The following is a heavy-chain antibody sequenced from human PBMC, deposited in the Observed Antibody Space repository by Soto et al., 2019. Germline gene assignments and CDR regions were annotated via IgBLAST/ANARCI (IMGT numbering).Heavy chain of an antibody. V-gene: IGHV1-18*01. CDR3: ARDLGNIAVAGTFDY. Sequence: ASVKVSCKASGYTFTSYGISWVRQAPGQGLEWIGWISAYNGNTNYAQKLQGRVTMTTDTSTSTAYMELRSLRSDDTAVYYCARDLGNIAVAGTFDYWGQGTLVTVSS. J-gene: IGHJ4*02. CDR1: GYTFTSYG. D-gene: IGHD6-19*01. CDR2: ISAYNGNT.